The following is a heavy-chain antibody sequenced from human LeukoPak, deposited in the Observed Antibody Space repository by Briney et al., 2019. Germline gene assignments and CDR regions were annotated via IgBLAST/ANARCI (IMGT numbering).Heavy chain of an antibody. CDR2: ISGSGGST. CDR1: GFTFSSYA. Sequence: GGSLRLSCAASGFTFSSYAMSWVRQAPGKGLEWVSAISGSGGSTYYADSVKGRFTISRDNTKNTLFLQMNSLRAEDTAVYYCAKGVLVPPTYFDYWGQGTLVTVSS. D-gene: IGHD3-3*01. V-gene: IGHV3-23*01. CDR3: AKGVLVPPTYFDY. J-gene: IGHJ4*02.